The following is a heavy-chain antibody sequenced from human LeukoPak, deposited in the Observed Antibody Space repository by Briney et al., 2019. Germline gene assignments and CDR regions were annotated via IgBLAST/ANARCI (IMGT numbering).Heavy chain of an antibody. CDR2: ISAYNGNT. CDR3: ARLDVWGSYRFTYFDY. V-gene: IGHV1-18*01. Sequence: ASVKVSCKASGYTFTSYGISWVRQAPGQGLEWMGWISAYNGNTNYAQKLQGRVTMTTDTSTSTAYMELRSLRSDDTAVYYCARLDVWGSYRFTYFDYWGQGTLVTVSS. J-gene: IGHJ4*02. D-gene: IGHD3-16*02. CDR1: GYTFTSYG.